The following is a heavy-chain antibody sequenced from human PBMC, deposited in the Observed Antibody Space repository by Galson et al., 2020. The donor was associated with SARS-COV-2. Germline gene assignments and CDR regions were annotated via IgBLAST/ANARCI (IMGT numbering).Heavy chain of an antibody. CDR1: GFSFSDFA. CDR2: IRSKANSYAT. Sequence: GGSLRLSCAASGFSFSDFAMHWVRQASGKGLEWVGRIRSKANSYATAYAASVKGRFTVFRDDSKNTAYLQMNSLKTEDTAVYYCTSLQIWGQGTMVTVSS. CDR3: TSLQI. V-gene: IGHV3-73*01. J-gene: IGHJ3*02.